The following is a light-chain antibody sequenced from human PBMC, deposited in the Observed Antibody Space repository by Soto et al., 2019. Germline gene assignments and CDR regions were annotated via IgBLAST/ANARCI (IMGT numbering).Light chain of an antibody. CDR2: EVS. CDR1: TSDVGLYNY. CDR3: SSYAGSNNLYV. Sequence: QSALTQPASVSGSPGQSITISCTGTTSDVGLYNYVSWYQQHPGKAPKLMIYEVSKRPSGVPDRFSGSKSGNTASLSVSGLQAEDEADYYCSSYAGSNNLYVFGTGTKVTVL. J-gene: IGLJ1*01. V-gene: IGLV2-8*01.